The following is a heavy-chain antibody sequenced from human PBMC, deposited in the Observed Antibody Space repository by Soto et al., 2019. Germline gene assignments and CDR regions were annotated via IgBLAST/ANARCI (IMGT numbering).Heavy chain of an antibody. J-gene: IGHJ4*02. CDR2: IIPIFGTA. V-gene: IGHV1-69*13. CDR1: GGTFSSYS. CDR3: AIEYSSSPPYYPIGY. D-gene: IGHD6-6*01. Sequence: GASVKVSCKASGGTFSSYSISWVRQAPGQGLEWMGGIIPIFGTANYAQKFQGRVTITADESTSTACMELSSLRSEDTAVYYCAIEYSSSPPYYPIGYWGQGTLVTVPQ.